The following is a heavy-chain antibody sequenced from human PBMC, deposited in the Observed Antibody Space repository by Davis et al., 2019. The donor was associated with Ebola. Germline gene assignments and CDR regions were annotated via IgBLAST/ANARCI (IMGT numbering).Heavy chain of an antibody. D-gene: IGHD3-10*01. Sequence: SETLSLTCTVSGGSISSSSYYWCWIRQPPGKGLEWIGSIYYSGSTSYTPSLKSRVTISVDTSKNQFSLKLSSVTAADTAVYYCARDGFYYGSGINWGQGTLVTVSS. J-gene: IGHJ4*02. CDR2: IYYSGST. V-gene: IGHV4-39*07. CDR3: ARDGFYYGSGIN. CDR1: GGSISSSSYY.